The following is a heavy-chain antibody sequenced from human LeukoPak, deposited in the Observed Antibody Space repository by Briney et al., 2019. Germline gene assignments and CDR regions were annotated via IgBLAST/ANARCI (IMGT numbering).Heavy chain of an antibody. CDR1: GFTFSSYS. Sequence: SGGSLRLSCAASGFTFSSYSMNWVRQAPGKGLEGVSSISSSSSYIYYADSVKGRFTISRDNAKNSLYLQMNSLRAEDTAVYYCARTPYSSSSWDYYYMDVWGKGTTVTVSS. J-gene: IGHJ6*03. V-gene: IGHV3-21*01. CDR3: ARTPYSSSSWDYYYMDV. D-gene: IGHD6-6*01. CDR2: ISSSSSYI.